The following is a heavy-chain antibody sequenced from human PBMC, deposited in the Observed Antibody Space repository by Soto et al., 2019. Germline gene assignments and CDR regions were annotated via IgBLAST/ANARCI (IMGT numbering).Heavy chain of an antibody. V-gene: IGHV3-23*01. J-gene: IGHJ6*02. D-gene: IGHD3-16*01. Sequence: EVQLLESGGDLVQPGGSLRLSCVASGITFGSRAMSWVRQAPGEGLEWVSTITDNGGDTKSADSVKGRFTISRDNAGNSLYLQMNSLGPEDTAIYYCVRFGHPYGVDVWGRGTTVTVSS. CDR3: VRFGHPYGVDV. CDR2: ITDNGGDT. CDR1: GITFGSRA.